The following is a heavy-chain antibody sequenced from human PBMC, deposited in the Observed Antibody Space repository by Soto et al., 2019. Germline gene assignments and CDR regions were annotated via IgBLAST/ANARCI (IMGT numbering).Heavy chain of an antibody. CDR3: ARSRYSSGLAGSYFDY. CDR1: GFTLSSYL. CDR2: IKQDGSEK. V-gene: IGHV3-7*01. Sequence: PVGSLRLSCAASGFTLSSYLMSWVRQAPGKGLEWVANIKQDGSEKYYVDSVKGRFTISRDNAKNSLYLQMNSLRAEDTAVYYCARSRYSSGLAGSYFDYWGQGTLVTVSS. J-gene: IGHJ4*02. D-gene: IGHD6-19*01.